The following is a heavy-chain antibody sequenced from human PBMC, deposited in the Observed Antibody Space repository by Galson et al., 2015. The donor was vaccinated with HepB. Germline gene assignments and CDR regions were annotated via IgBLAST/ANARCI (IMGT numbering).Heavy chain of an antibody. D-gene: IGHD1-26*01. J-gene: IGHJ6*02. CDR1: GGTFSSYA. Sequence: SVKVSCKASGGTFSSYAISWVRQAPGQGLEWMGGIIPIFGTANYAQKFQGRVTITADESTSTTYMELSSLRSEDTAVYYCARDRTERVDYYYYYGMDVWGQGTTVTVSS. V-gene: IGHV1-69*13. CDR3: ARDRTERVDYYYYYGMDV. CDR2: IIPIFGTA.